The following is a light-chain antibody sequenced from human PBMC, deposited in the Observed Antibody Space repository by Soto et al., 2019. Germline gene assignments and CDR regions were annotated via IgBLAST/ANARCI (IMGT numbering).Light chain of an antibody. CDR3: QQSYSTPLT. V-gene: IGKV1-39*01. J-gene: IGKJ4*01. Sequence: DIQMTQSPSSLSASVGDRVTITCRASQSVSSSLNWYQQKPGKAPKLLIYAASNLQSGVPSRFSGSGSGTDVTLTISSLQIEDFATYYCQQSYSTPLTFGGGTKVEIK. CDR1: QSVSSS. CDR2: AAS.